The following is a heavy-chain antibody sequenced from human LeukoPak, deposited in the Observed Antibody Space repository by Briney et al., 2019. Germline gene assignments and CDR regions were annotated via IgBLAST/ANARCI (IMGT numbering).Heavy chain of an antibody. V-gene: IGHV4-31*03. D-gene: IGHD2-21*02. CDR1: GGSINSGGYY. CDR3: ARESTSYCGGDCSIVEGAFDI. J-gene: IGHJ3*02. Sequence: SETLSLTCTVSGGSINSGGYYWSWIRQHSGKGLEWIGYIYYSGSTYYNPSLKSRVTISVDTSKNQFSLKLNTVTAADTAVYYCARESTSYCGGDCSIVEGAFDIWGQGTMVTVSS. CDR2: IYYSGST.